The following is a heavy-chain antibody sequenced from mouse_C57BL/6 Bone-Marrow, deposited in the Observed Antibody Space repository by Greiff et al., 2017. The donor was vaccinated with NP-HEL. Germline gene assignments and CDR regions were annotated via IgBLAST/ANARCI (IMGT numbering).Heavy chain of an antibody. V-gene: IGHV5-4*01. CDR2: ISDGGSYT. J-gene: IGHJ4*01. CDR1: GFTFSSYA. Sequence: VQLKESGGGLVKPGGSLKLSCAASGFTFSSYAMSWVRQTPEKRLEWVATISDGGSYTYYPDNVKGRFTISRDNAKNNLYLQMSHLKSEDTAMYYCARDALRPLMDYWGQGTSVTVSS. CDR3: ARDALRPLMDY. D-gene: IGHD2-12*01.